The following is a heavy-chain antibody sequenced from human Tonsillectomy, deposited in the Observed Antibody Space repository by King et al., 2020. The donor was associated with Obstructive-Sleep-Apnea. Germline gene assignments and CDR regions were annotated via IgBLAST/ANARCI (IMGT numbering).Heavy chain of an antibody. CDR1: GFIFSDYY. CDR3: ATYSQLSESLDY. D-gene: IGHD2-15*01. Sequence: QVQLVESGGGLVKPGGSLRLSCAASGFIFSDYYMSWIRQAPGKGLESVSYISSSSSYTKDADSVKGRFTISRDNAKNALYLQMNSLRAEDTAVYYCATYSQLSESLDYWGQGTLVTVSS. V-gene: IGHV3-11*06. J-gene: IGHJ4*02. CDR2: ISSSSSYT.